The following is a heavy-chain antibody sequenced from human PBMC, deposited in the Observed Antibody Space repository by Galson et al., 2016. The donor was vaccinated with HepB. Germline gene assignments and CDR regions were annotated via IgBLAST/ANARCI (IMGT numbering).Heavy chain of an antibody. Sequence: LSLTCTVSGDFINSGGYYWSWIRQHPGKGLEWIGYMYYSGSTFYNPSLKSRATISVATSENQFSLRLSSVTAADTAVYYCARAVATVSDYFDFWGQGTLVTVSS. D-gene: IGHD6-19*01. CDR3: ARAVATVSDYFDF. J-gene: IGHJ4*02. CDR2: MYYSGST. CDR1: GDFINSGGYY. V-gene: IGHV4-31*03.